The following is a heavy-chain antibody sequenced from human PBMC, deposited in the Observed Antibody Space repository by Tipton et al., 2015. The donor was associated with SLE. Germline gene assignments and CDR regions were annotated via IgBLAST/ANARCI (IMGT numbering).Heavy chain of an antibody. D-gene: IGHD6-19*01. CDR3: AGTPWLVRFEY. V-gene: IGHV4-39*01. J-gene: IGHJ4*02. CDR1: GGSISGTSHY. CDR2: IYYSGPT. Sequence: TLSLTCTVSGGSISGTSHYWGWIRQSPGKGLEWLGSIYYSGPTYYNPSLKSRVTISVDTSKNQISLKLRSVTATDTAVYYCAGTPWLVRFEYWGQGTLVNVSP.